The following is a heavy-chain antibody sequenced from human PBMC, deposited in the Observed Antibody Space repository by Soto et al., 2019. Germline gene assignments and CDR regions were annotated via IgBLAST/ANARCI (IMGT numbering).Heavy chain of an antibody. J-gene: IGHJ4*02. D-gene: IGHD3-22*01. CDR1: GFTFSSYA. V-gene: IGHV3-23*01. CDR3: AKPLTPAVITTGFDY. Sequence: EVQLLESGGGLVQPGGSLRLSCEASGFTFSSYAMSWVRRAPGKGREGVSAISGSGGSTYYADSVKGRFTISRDNSKNTLYLQMNSLRAEDTAVYYCAKPLTPAVITTGFDYWGQGTLVTVSS. CDR2: ISGSGGST.